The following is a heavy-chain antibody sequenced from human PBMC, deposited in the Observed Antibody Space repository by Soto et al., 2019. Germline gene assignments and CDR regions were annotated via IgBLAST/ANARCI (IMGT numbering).Heavy chain of an antibody. CDR1: GGSISSSSYY. V-gene: IGHV4-39*01. CDR3: ARRDILTGYYSDY. CDR2: IYYSGST. J-gene: IGHJ4*02. D-gene: IGHD3-9*01. Sequence: QLQLQESGPGLVKPSETLSLTCTVSGGSISSSSYYWGWMRQPPGKGLEWIGSIYYSGSTYYNPSLKSRVAISVDTSKNQFSLKLSSVTASDTAVYYWARRDILTGYYSDYWGQGTLVTVSS.